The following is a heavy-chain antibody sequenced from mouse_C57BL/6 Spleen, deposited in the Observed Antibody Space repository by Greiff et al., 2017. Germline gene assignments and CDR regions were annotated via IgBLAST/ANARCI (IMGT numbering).Heavy chain of an antibody. CDR3: TRLWDYDGYFDV. D-gene: IGHD2-4*01. J-gene: IGHJ1*03. Sequence: EVKLMESGGGLVQPGGSMKLSCAASGFTFSDAWMDWVRQSPEKGLEWVAEIRNKANNHATYYAESVQGRFTISRDDSKSSVYLQMNSLRAEDTGIYYCTRLWDYDGYFDVWGTGTTVTVSS. CDR1: GFTFSDAW. CDR2: IRNKANNHAT. V-gene: IGHV6-6*01.